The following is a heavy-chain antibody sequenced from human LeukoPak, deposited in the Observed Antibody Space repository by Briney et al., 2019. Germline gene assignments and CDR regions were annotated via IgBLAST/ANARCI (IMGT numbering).Heavy chain of an antibody. CDR1: GGSISSYY. D-gene: IGHD2-15*01. CDR2: IYYSGST. V-gene: IGHV4-59*01. J-gene: IGHJ5*02. Sequence: SETLSLTCTVSGGSISSYYWSWIRQPPGKGLEWIGYIYYSGSTNYNPSLKSRVTISVDTSKNQFSLKLSSVTAADTAVYYCARDASGDSRFGFDPWGQGTLVTVSS. CDR3: ARDASGDSRFGFDP.